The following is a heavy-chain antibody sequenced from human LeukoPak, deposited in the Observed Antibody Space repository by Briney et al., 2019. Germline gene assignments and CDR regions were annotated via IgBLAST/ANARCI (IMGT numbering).Heavy chain of an antibody. CDR3: ARYTTMANYYFDY. D-gene: IGHD3-10*01. V-gene: IGHV4-34*01. CDR1: GGSFSGYY. CDR2: INHSGST. J-gene: IGHJ4*02. Sequence: PSETLSLTCAVYGGSFSGYYWSWIRQPPGKGLEWIGEINHSGSTNYNPSLKSRVTISVDTSKNQFSLKLSSVTAADTAVYYCARYTTMANYYFDYWGQGTLVTVSS.